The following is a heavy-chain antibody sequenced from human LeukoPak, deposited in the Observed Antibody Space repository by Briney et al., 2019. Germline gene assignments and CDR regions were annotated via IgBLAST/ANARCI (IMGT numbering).Heavy chain of an antibody. V-gene: IGHV1-2*02. CDR3: ARRGYSSSWYGEYFQH. CDR2: INPNSGGT. Sequence: ASVKVSCKASGYTFTGYYMHWVRQAPGQGLEWMGWINPNSGGTNYAQKFQGRVTMTRDTSISTAYMELSRLRSDDTAVYYCARRGYSSSWYGEYFQHWGQGTLATVSS. J-gene: IGHJ1*01. CDR1: GYTFTGYY. D-gene: IGHD6-13*01.